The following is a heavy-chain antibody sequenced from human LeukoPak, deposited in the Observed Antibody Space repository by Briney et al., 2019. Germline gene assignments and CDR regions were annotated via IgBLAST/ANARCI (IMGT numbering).Heavy chain of an antibody. CDR1: GGSFSGYY. V-gene: IGHV4-34*01. D-gene: IGHD1-26*01. CDR2: INHSGST. J-gene: IGHJ4*02. Sequence: PSETLSLTCAVYGGSFSGYYWSWIRQPPGKGLEWIGEINHSGSTNYNPSLKSRVTISVDTSRNQFSLKLSSVTAADTAVYYCARFDSGSYWAFDYWGQGTLVTVSS. CDR3: ARFDSGSYWAFDY.